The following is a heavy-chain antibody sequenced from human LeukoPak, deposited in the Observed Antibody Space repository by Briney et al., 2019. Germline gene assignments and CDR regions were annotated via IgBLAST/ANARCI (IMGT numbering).Heavy chain of an antibody. CDR2: INHSGST. CDR1: GGPFSGYY. V-gene: IGHV4-34*01. Sequence: SETLSLTCAVYGGPFSGYYWSWIRQPPGKGLEWIGEINHSGSTNYNPSLKSRVTISVDTSKNQFSLKLSSVTAADTAVYYCARVGRTYYDILTGWFDPWGQGTLVTVSS. D-gene: IGHD3-9*01. J-gene: IGHJ5*02. CDR3: ARVGRTYYDILTGWFDP.